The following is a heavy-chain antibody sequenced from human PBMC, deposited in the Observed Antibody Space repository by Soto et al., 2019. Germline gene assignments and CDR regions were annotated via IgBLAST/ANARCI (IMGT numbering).Heavy chain of an antibody. CDR3: ARDYYVLRYTIFGVVIIPDYYYYYAMDV. CDR1: GFTFSSYG. V-gene: IGHV3-33*01. Sequence: PGGSLRLSCAASGFTFSSYGMHWVRRAPGKGLEWVAVIWYEGSNKYYADSVKGRFTISRDNSKNTLYLQMNSLRAEDTAVYYCARDYYVLRYTIFGVVIIPDYYYYYAMDVWGQGTTVTVSS. D-gene: IGHD3-3*01. CDR2: IWYEGSNK. J-gene: IGHJ6*02.